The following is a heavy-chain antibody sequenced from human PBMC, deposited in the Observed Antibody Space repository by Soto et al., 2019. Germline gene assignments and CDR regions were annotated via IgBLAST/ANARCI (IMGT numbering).Heavy chain of an antibody. CDR2: SRNKANSYST. CDR3: ARGVVIMTAYYGLDV. D-gene: IGHD3-16*02. Sequence: EVQLVESGGGLVQPGGSLRLSCVASGFSFNDHYMDWVRQAPGKGLEWVGRSRNKANSYSTDYAAAVKGRFTISRADPETSLHLQMNSLKMEDTAVYYCARGVVIMTAYYGLDVW. CDR1: GFSFNDHY. V-gene: IGHV3-72*01. J-gene: IGHJ6*01.